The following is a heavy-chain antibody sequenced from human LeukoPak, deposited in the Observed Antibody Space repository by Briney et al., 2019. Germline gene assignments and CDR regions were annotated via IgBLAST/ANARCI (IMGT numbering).Heavy chain of an antibody. D-gene: IGHD6-13*01. Sequence: GGSLRLSCAASGFTFSSYSMNWVRQAPGKGLEWVSYISSSSSTIYYADSVKGRFTISRDNAKNSLYLQMNSLRAEDTAVYYCARAFGPGSWYVMDVWGKGTTVTVSS. CDR1: GFTFSSYS. V-gene: IGHV3-48*01. CDR2: ISSSSSTI. CDR3: ARAFGPGSWYVMDV. J-gene: IGHJ6*03.